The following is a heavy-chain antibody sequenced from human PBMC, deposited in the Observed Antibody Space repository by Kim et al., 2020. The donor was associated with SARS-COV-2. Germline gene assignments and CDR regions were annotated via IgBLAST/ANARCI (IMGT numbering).Heavy chain of an antibody. J-gene: IGHJ3*02. CDR3: ARDHTTYYYDSSGYYSDAFDI. CDR2: ISAYNGNT. D-gene: IGHD3-22*01. V-gene: IGHV1-18*01. CDR1: GYTFTSYG. Sequence: ASVKVSCKASGYTFTSYGISWVRQAPGHGLEWMGWISAYNGNTNYAQKLQGRVTMTTYTSTSTAYTELRGLRSDDTAVYYCARDHTTYYYDSSGYYSDAFDIWGQGTMVTVSS.